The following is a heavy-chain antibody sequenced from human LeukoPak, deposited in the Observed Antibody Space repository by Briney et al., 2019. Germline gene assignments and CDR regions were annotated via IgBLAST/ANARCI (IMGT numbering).Heavy chain of an antibody. Sequence: ASVKVSCKASGYTFTGYYMHWVRQAPGQGLEWMGWINPNSGGTNYAQKFQGRVTMTRDTSISTAYMELSRLRSDDTAVYYCARDGVGARWELLPLYYYYMDVWGKGTTVTVSS. CDR3: ARDGVGARWELLPLYYYYMDV. J-gene: IGHJ6*03. D-gene: IGHD1-26*01. V-gene: IGHV1-2*02. CDR2: INPNSGGT. CDR1: GYTFTGYY.